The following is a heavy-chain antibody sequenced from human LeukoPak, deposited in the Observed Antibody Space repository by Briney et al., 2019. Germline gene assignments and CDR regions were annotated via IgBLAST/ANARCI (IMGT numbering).Heavy chain of an antibody. CDR2: SYYSGST. J-gene: IGHJ4*02. CDR1: GVSISSYY. V-gene: IGHV4-59*01. Sequence: PSETLSLTCTVSGVSISSYYWSCIRQPPGKGLEWIGYSYYSGSTRYNPSLKSRVTISVDTSKSQFSLKLSSVTAADTAVYYCASVDYQYYFDYWGQGTLVTVSS. D-gene: IGHD4-11*01. CDR3: ASVDYQYYFDY.